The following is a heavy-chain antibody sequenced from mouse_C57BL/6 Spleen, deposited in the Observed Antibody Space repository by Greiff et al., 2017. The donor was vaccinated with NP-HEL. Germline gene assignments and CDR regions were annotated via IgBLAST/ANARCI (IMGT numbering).Heavy chain of an antibody. J-gene: IGHJ3*01. D-gene: IGHD1-1*01. CDR2: INPNYGTT. CDR3: ASGYYGNSYAAWFAY. V-gene: IGHV1-39*01. CDR1: GYSFTDYN. Sequence: EVQLQESGPELVKPGASVKISCKASGYSFTDYNMNWVKQSTGKSLEWIGVINPNYGTTSYNQKFKGKATLTVDQSSSTAYMQLNSLTSADSAVYYCASGYYGNSYAAWFAYWGQGTLVTVSA.